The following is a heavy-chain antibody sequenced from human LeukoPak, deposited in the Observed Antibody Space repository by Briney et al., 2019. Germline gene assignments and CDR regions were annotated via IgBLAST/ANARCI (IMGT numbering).Heavy chain of an antibody. CDR2: ISYDGSNK. Sequence: GGSLRLSCAASGFTFSSYAMHWVRQAPGKGLEWVAVISYDGSNKYYADSVKGRFTISRDNSKNTVFLQMNRLRAEDTAVYYCARGAYSASWSRDWFDPLGQGTLVTVSS. CDR3: ARGAYSASWSRDWFDP. CDR1: GFTFSSYA. V-gene: IGHV3-30*04. J-gene: IGHJ5*02. D-gene: IGHD6-13*01.